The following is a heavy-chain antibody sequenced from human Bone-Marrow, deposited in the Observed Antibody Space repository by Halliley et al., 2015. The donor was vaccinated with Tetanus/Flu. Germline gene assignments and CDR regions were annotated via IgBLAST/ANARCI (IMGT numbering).Heavy chain of an antibody. CDR1: GGSVSSGTYF. CDR2: IYYSGST. V-gene: IGHV4-61*01. D-gene: IGHD3-22*01. J-gene: IGHJ4*02. Sequence: TLSLTCTVSGGSVSSGTYFWSWIRQPPGKGLEWIGGIYYSGSTNYNPSLKSRLTISLDTSRNQFSLRLSSVTAADTAVYYCARDFFDSTGYIDYWGQGTLVTVSP. CDR3: ARDFFDSTGYIDY.